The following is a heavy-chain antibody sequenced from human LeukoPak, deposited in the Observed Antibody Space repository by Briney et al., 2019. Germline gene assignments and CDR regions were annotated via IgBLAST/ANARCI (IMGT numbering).Heavy chain of an antibody. CDR1: GMTFSKYS. Sequence: GGSLRLSCAASGMTFSKYSMTWVRQAPGKGLEWVSFIDTSSSTMYYTDSVKGRFTISRDNAKNSLYLQMNSLKVEDTAIYYCARDNWVDCWGQGTLVTVSS. CDR3: ARDNWVDC. V-gene: IGHV3-48*04. CDR2: IDTSSSTM. J-gene: IGHJ5*01.